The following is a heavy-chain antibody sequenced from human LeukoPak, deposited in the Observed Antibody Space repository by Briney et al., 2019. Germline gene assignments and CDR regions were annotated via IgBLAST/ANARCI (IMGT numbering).Heavy chain of an antibody. D-gene: IGHD6-19*01. Sequence: PSETLSLTCAVSGGSINSNNWWSWVRQSPGKGLEWVAEIYHSGTSNYSPSLKSRVTVSVDTSKNQFSLKLSSVTAADTAVYYCAGEPVAGTYPPDWGQGTLVTVSS. J-gene: IGHJ4*02. CDR2: IYHSGTS. CDR3: AGEPVAGTYPPD. CDR1: GGSINSNNW. V-gene: IGHV4-4*02.